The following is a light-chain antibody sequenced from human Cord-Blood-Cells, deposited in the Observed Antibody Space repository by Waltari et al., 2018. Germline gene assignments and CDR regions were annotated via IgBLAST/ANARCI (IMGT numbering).Light chain of an antibody. Sequence: QSALTQPASVSASPGQAITISCTGTSSDVGGYNYVPWYQQHPGKAPKLMIYDVSKRPSGVSNRFSGSKSGNTASLTISGLQAEDEADYYCRSYTSSSTVVFGGGTKLTVL. J-gene: IGLJ2*01. V-gene: IGLV2-14*01. CDR3: RSYTSSSTVV. CDR1: SSDVGGYNY. CDR2: DVS.